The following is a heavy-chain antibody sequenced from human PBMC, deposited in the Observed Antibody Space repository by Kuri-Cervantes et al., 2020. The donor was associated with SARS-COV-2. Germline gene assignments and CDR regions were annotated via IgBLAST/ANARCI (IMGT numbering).Heavy chain of an antibody. Sequence: GESLKISCAASGFTVSSNYMSWVRQAPGKGLEWVPVIYSGGSTYYADSVKGRFTISRDNSKNTLYLQMNSLRAEDTAVYYCARAIGYYYYYGMDVWGQGTTVTVSS. CDR2: IYSGGST. CDR1: GFTVSSNY. J-gene: IGHJ6*02. CDR3: ARAIGYYYYYGMDV. V-gene: IGHV3-53*01. D-gene: IGHD2/OR15-2a*01.